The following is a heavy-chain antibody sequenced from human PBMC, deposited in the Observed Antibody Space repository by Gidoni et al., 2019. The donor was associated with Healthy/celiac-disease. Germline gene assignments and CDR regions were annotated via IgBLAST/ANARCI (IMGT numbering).Heavy chain of an antibody. J-gene: IGHJ4*02. CDR1: GWSFSGYN. Sequence: QVQLQQWGAGQLKPSETLSLTCAVYGWSFSGYNWSWIRQPTGKGLAWIGEINHSGSTTYNPSLKSQVTLSVDTSKNQFSLKLISLTAAYTAVYYCARGRGSGSYYNSHLYYFDYWGQGTLVTVSS. CDR3: ARGRGSGSYYNSHLYYFDY. D-gene: IGHD3-10*01. CDR2: INHSGST. V-gene: IGHV4-34*01.